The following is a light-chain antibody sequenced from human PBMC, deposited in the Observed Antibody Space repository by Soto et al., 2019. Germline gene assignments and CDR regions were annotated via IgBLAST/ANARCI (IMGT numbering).Light chain of an antibody. Sequence: EIVLTQSPATLSLSPGERATLSCRASQSVSSYLAWYQQKPGQAPRLLIYDAPNRATGIPARFSGSGSGTDFTLTISSLEPEDFAVYYCQQRSNWPPWTFGQGTKVEIQ. CDR2: DAP. V-gene: IGKV3-11*01. J-gene: IGKJ1*01. CDR1: QSVSSY. CDR3: QQRSNWPPWT.